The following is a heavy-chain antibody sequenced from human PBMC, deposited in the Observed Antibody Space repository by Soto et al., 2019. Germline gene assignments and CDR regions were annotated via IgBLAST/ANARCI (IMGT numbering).Heavy chain of an antibody. CDR3: VVATIYSFGY. V-gene: IGHV3-23*01. J-gene: IGHJ4*02. CDR1: GFTFSSYA. D-gene: IGHD5-12*01. Sequence: GGSLRLSCAASGFTFSSYAMSWVRQAPGRGLEWVSAISGSGGSTYYADSVKGRFTISKDNSKNTLYLQMNSLRAEDTAVYYCVVATIYSFGYWGQGTLVTVSS. CDR2: ISGSGGST.